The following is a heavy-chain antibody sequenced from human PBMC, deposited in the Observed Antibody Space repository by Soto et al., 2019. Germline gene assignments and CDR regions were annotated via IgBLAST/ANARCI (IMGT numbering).Heavy chain of an antibody. D-gene: IGHD1-26*01. CDR3: FRDQKWADDC. CDR2: IGPDGYRT. V-gene: IGHV3-74*01. Sequence: PVVSLRLSCAASGFTFSRHWMHWFRQAPGKGLSWVSHIGPDGYRTREADSVKGRFIISRDNAKNTLYLQMNSVRDDDTAIYYCFRDQKWADDCCVPGILVTVSS. CDR1: GFTFSRHW. J-gene: IGHJ4*02.